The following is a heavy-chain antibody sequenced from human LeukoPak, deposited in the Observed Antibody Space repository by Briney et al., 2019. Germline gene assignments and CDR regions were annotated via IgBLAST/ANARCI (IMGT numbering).Heavy chain of an antibody. J-gene: IGHJ4*02. Sequence: GESLKISCKGGGYSFTNYWIVWVRQMPGKGLEWMGVIYYDDSETQYSPSFQGQVTISADKSISTAYLQWSSLKASDTAIYYCARRTGQAVVESVDYWGQGTLVTVSS. D-gene: IGHD3-22*01. V-gene: IGHV5-51*01. CDR3: ARRTGQAVVESVDY. CDR2: IYYDDSET. CDR1: GYSFTNYW.